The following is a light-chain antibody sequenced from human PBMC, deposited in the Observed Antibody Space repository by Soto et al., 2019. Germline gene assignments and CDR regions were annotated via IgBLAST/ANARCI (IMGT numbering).Light chain of an antibody. Sequence: EVVLTQSPGTLSLSPGERDTLSCRASQSVSSSYLAWYQQRPGQAPRLLIYGASNRATGIPDRFSGSGSGTDFTLTISRLEPEDFAVYYCQDYGSSRTFGEGTKV. V-gene: IGKV3-20*01. J-gene: IGKJ1*01. CDR1: QSVSSSY. CDR3: QDYGSSRT. CDR2: GAS.